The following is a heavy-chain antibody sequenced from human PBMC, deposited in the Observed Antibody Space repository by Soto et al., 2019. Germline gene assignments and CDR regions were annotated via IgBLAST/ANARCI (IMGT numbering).Heavy chain of an antibody. CDR1: GFTFSDYA. J-gene: IGHJ4*02. V-gene: IGHV3-23*04. CDR3: AKGRTYFDF. Sequence: EAQLVESGGDLVQPGGFLRLSCAASGFTFSDYAMTWVRQAPGKGLEWVSDISDGDGDTHYADSVRGRFVISRDNSKNTLFLEMNSLRAEDAAVYYCAKGRTYFDFWGQGSLVTVSS. CDR2: ISDGDGDT.